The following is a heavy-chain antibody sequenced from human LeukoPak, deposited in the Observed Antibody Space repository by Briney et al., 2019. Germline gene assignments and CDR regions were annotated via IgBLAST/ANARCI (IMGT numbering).Heavy chain of an antibody. CDR3: AKDLEFRAVAGTGGDY. Sequence: GGSLRLSCAASGFTFSSYGMHWVRQAPGKGLEWVAFIRYDGSNKYYADSVKGRFTIFRDNSKNTLYLQMNSLRAEDTAVYYCAKDLEFRAVAGTGGDYWGQGTLVTVSS. CDR2: IRYDGSNK. D-gene: IGHD6-19*01. V-gene: IGHV3-30*02. J-gene: IGHJ4*02. CDR1: GFTFSSYG.